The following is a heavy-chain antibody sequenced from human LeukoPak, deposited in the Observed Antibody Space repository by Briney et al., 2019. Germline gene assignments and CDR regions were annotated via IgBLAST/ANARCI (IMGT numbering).Heavy chain of an antibody. D-gene: IGHD6-13*01. V-gene: IGHV3-23*01. J-gene: IGHJ5*02. CDR1: GFTFSSYA. Sequence: PGGSLRLSCAASGFTFSSYAMSWVRQAPGKGLEWVSAISGRGGSTYYADSVKGRFTISRDNSKNTLYLQMNSLRAEDTAVYYCAKDRSSSSWYGWDNWFDPWGQGTLVTVSS. CDR2: ISGRGGST. CDR3: AKDRSSSSWYGWDNWFDP.